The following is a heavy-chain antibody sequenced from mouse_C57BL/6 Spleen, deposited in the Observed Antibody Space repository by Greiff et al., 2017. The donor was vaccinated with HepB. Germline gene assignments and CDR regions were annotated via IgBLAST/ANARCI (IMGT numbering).Heavy chain of an antibody. D-gene: IGHD1-1*01. Sequence: EVMLVESGGGLVKPGGSLKLSCAASGFTFSSYTMSWVRQTPEKRLEWVATISGGGGNTYYPDSVKGRFTISRDNAKNTLYLQMSSLRSEDTALYYCARRIYEYYAMDYWGQGTSVTVSS. CDR2: ISGGGGNT. J-gene: IGHJ4*01. CDR1: GFTFSSYT. V-gene: IGHV5-9*01. CDR3: ARRIYEYYAMDY.